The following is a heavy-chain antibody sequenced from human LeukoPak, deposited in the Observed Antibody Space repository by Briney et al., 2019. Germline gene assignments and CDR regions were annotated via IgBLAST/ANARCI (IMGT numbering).Heavy chain of an antibody. J-gene: IGHJ4*02. D-gene: IGHD6-6*01. CDR1: GFTFSSYG. CDR3: ARDQYSSSSNFDY. Sequence: PGGSLRLSCAASGFTFSSYGMLWVRQAPGKGLEWVAVIWSDRSYKYYADSVKGRFTISRDNSKNTLFLQMNSLRAEDTAVFYCARDQYSSSSNFDYWGQGTLVTVSS. CDR2: IWSDRSYK. V-gene: IGHV3-33*01.